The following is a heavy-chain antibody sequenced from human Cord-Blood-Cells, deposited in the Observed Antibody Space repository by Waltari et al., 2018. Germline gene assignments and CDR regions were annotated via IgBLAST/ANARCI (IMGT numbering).Heavy chain of an antibody. CDR3: TTGSSGPITRDY. CDR2: IKSKTDGGTT. Sequence: EVQLVESGGGLVKPGGSLRLSCAASGFTFGNAWMSWVPRAPGKGLEWVGRIKSKTDGGTTDYAAPVKGRFTISRDDSKNTLYLQMNSLKTEDTAVYYCTTGSSGPITRDYWGQGTLVTVSS. J-gene: IGHJ4*02. V-gene: IGHV3-15*01. CDR1: GFTFGNAW. D-gene: IGHD1-20*01.